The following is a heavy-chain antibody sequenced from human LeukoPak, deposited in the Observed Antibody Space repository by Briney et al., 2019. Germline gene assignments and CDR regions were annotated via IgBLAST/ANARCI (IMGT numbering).Heavy chain of an antibody. CDR1: GFTFSDYI. CDR3: ASGWYYYDSSGYYYGDY. J-gene: IGHJ4*02. D-gene: IGHD3-22*01. CDR2: ISSSSSYI. Sequence: GGSLRLSCAASGFTFSDYIMNWVRQAPGKGLEWVSSISSSSSYIYYADSVKGRFTISRDNAKNSLYLQMNSLRAEDTAVYYCASGWYYYDSSGYYYGDYWGQGTLVTVSS. V-gene: IGHV3-21*01.